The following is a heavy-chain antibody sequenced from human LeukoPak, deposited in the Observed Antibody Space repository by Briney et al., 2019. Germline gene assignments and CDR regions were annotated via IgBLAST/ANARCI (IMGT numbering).Heavy chain of an antibody. CDR2: ISGTNRAI. J-gene: IGHJ3*02. CDR1: GFNFNAYG. CDR3: AKDSYGGSGSYYLYSFDM. Sequence: GGSLRLSCVGSGFNFNAYGMNWVRQAPGEGLEWLAFISGTNRAIHYADSVKGRFTITRDNAKNSLFLQMSSLRVEDTALYYCAKDSYGGSGSYYLYSFDMWGQGTMVTVSS. V-gene: IGHV3-48*01. D-gene: IGHD3-10*01.